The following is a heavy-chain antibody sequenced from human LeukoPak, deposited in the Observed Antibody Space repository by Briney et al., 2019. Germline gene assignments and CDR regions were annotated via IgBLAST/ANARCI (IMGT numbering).Heavy chain of an antibody. CDR1: GGSFSGYY. Sequence: SETLSLTCAVYGGSFSGYYWSWIRQPPGKGLEWIGEINHSGSTNYNPSLKSRVTISVDTSKNQFSLKLSSVTAADTAVYYCARGVGVRYSYGPNYFDYWGQGTQVTVSS. CDR3: ARGVGVRYSYGPNYFDY. J-gene: IGHJ4*02. V-gene: IGHV4-34*01. D-gene: IGHD5-18*01. CDR2: INHSGST.